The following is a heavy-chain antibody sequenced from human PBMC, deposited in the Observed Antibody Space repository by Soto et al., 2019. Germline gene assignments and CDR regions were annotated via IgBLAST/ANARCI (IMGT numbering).Heavy chain of an antibody. J-gene: IGHJ1*01. CDR2: ISAYNGNT. Sequence: ASVKVSCKASGYTFTSYGISWVRQAPGQGLEWMGWISAYNGNTKYAQKLQGRVTITADKSTSTAYMELSSLRSEDTAVYYCARAVGATSRAEYFQHWGQGTPVTVSS. V-gene: IGHV1-18*01. CDR1: GYTFTSYG. CDR3: ARAVGATSRAEYFQH. D-gene: IGHD1-26*01.